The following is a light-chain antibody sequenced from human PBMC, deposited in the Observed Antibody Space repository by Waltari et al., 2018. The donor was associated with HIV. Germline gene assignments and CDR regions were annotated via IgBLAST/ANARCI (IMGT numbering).Light chain of an antibody. CDR3: QSYDTRSSGFLV. CDR2: GNI. V-gene: IGLV1-40*01. CDR1: SSNIGANYD. Sequence: QSVLTQPPSVSGAPGQTVTISCTGSSSNIGANYDVHWYQQLPGRAPKVLVYGNIYRPPGGPYRFSGSKSCTSASLAITGLQADDEGYYYCQSYDTRSSGFLVFGGGTKVTVL. J-gene: IGLJ3*02.